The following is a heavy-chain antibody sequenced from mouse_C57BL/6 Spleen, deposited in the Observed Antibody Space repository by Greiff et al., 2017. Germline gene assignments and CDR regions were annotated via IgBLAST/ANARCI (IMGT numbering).Heavy chain of an antibody. CDR2: INPSNGGT. V-gene: IGHV1-53*01. CDR3: ARVGLYGYAWFAY. CDR1: GYTFTSYW. Sequence: VQLQQPGTELVKPGASVKLSCKASGYTFTSYWMHWVKQRPGQGLEWIGNINPSNGGTNYNEKFMNKATLTVDKSSNTAYMQLSSQTSEDSAVYYCARVGLYGYAWFAYWGQGTLVTVSA. D-gene: IGHD2-2*01. J-gene: IGHJ3*01.